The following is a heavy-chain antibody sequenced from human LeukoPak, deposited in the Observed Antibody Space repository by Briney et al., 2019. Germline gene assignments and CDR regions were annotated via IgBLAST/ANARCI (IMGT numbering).Heavy chain of an antibody. Sequence: GGSLRLSCAASGFTFSSYWMHWVRQAPGKGLVWVSRINSDGSSTTYADSVKGRFTVSRDNSKKTVSLQMHSLRREDTAVYYCVKDLLQWYKFDSWGQGTLVIVSS. CDR1: GFTFSSYW. J-gene: IGHJ4*02. D-gene: IGHD4-23*01. CDR2: INSDGSST. CDR3: VKDLLQWYKFDS. V-gene: IGHV3-74*01.